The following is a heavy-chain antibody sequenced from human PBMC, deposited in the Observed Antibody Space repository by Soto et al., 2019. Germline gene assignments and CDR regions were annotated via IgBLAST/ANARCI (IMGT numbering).Heavy chain of an antibody. CDR3: ARSGHSSSWYWDYCGMDV. V-gene: IGHV1-69*01. D-gene: IGHD6-13*01. J-gene: IGHJ6*02. CDR1: GGTFSSYA. CDR2: IIPISGTA. Sequence: QVQLVQSGAEVKKPGSSVKVSCKASGGTFSSYAISWVRQAPGQGLEWMGGIIPISGTANYAQKFQGRVTITADESTSTAYMELSGLRSEDTAVYYCARSGHSSSWYWDYCGMDVLGQGTTVTVSS.